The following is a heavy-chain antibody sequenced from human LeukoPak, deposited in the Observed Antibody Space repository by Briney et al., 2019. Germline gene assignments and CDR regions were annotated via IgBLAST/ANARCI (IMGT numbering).Heavy chain of an antibody. CDR2: VSPPGGGT. CDR3: AKDWTAAAGPPPMDV. V-gene: IGHV3-23*01. D-gene: IGHD6-13*01. Sequence: PGGPLRLSCAASGFTFSNHGMNWARQAPEKGLEWLSGVSPPGGGTYYANSVKGRFTISSNDSKNSQTLKMNSLRAEDTAVYYGAKDWTAAAGPPPMDVWGKGTTVTVSS. CDR1: GFTFSNHG. J-gene: IGHJ6*03.